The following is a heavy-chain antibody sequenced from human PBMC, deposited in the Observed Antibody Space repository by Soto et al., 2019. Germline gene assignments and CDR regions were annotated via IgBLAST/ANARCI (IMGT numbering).Heavy chain of an antibody. V-gene: IGHV3-23*01. CDR3: AKDPSIPNADS. CDR2: ISTLLNNYNT. Sequence: EVHLLESGGDLVQPGQSLRLSCAASGFAFGNYAMAWVRQAPGKGLEWVSTISTLLNNYNTHYAHSVEGRFTISRDDSKNTLPQDMNTLTADDTAVYYGAKDPSIPNADSWGQGTLVIVSS. D-gene: IGHD2-21*01. J-gene: IGHJ5*02. CDR1: GFAFGNYA.